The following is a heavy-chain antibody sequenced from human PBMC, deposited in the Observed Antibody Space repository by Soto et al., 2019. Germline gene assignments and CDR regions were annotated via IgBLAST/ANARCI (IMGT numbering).Heavy chain of an antibody. D-gene: IGHD6-13*01. CDR3: TVRRVSSSWSAFDF. V-gene: IGHV3-23*01. CDR2: ISASGATT. J-gene: IGHJ4*02. CDR1: GFSFSDIT. Sequence: EVELLESGGGLVQPGGSLRLSCAGSGFSFSDITMSWVRHLPGKGLQWVADISASGATTNYADSVRGRFTISRDNSQSNLYLQMTKLGVEDTAVYYCTVRRVSSSWSAFDFWGQGTLVTVSS.